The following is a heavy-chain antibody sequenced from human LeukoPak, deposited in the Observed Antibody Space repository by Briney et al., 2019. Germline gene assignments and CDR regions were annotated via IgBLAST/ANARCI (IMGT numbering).Heavy chain of an antibody. CDR1: GGTFSSYA. J-gene: IGHJ4*02. V-gene: IGHV1-69*05. CDR3: AGAVWSGYRPHYFDY. CDR2: IIPIFGTA. D-gene: IGHD3-3*01. Sequence: ASVKVSCKASGGTFSSYAISWVRQAPGQGLEWMGGIIPIFGTANYAQKFQGRVTITTDESTSTAYMELSSLRSEDTAVYYCAGAVWSGYRPHYFDYWGQGTLVTVSS.